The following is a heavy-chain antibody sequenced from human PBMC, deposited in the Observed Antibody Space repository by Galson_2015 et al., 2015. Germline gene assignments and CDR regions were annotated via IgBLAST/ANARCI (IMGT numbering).Heavy chain of an antibody. CDR1: GGSISTDY. CDR3: AKRYCYNGNCLFDF. Sequence: SEPLSLTCTVSGGSISTDYWTWIRQPPGKGLEWIGYIYYSGSTNYNTSLKSRVTISRDTSKNQFSLNLSSVTAADTAVYYCAKRYCYNGNCLFDFWGQGALVPVSS. J-gene: IGHJ4*02. V-gene: IGHV4-59*01. CDR2: IYYSGST. D-gene: IGHD5-18*01.